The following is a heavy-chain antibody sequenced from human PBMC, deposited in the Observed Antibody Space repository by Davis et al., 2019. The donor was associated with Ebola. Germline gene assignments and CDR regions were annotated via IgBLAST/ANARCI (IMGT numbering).Heavy chain of an antibody. CDR2: ISSDSDYI. CDR3: AKDRRDTASFDY. J-gene: IGHJ4*02. Sequence: GGSLRLSCAASGFTFSTYSMSWVRQAPGKGLEWVSSISSDSDYIYYADSAKGRFTISRDNSKNTLYLQMNSLRAEDTAVYYCAKDRRDTASFDYWGQGTLVTVSS. V-gene: IGHV3-21*01. D-gene: IGHD5-18*01. CDR1: GFTFSTYS.